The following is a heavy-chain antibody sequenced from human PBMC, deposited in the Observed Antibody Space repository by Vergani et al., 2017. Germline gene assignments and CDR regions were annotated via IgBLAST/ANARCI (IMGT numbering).Heavy chain of an antibody. V-gene: IGHV3-74*01. CDR2: INSDGSST. D-gene: IGHD3-16*01. CDR3: AREVFGYYYYYIDV. CDR1: GFTFSSYW. J-gene: IGHJ6*03. Sequence: EVQLVESGGGLVQPGGSLRLSCAASGFTFSSYWMHWVRQAPGKGLVWVSRINSDGSSTSYADSVKGRFTISRDNAKNTLYLQMNSLRAEDTAVYYCAREVFGYYYYYIDVWGKGTTVTVSS.